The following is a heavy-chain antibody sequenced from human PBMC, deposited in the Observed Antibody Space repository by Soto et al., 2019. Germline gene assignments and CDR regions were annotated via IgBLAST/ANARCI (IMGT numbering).Heavy chain of an antibody. CDR3: AKGSAPYYYDSSGYPRYYFDD. J-gene: IGHJ4*02. CDR2: ISGSAIST. Sequence: GGSLRLSCAASGFAFNSYAMNWVRQAPGKGLEWVTSISGSAISTYYADSVKGRFTISRDNSKNTLYLQMNSLRAEDTAVYYCAKGSAPYYYDSSGYPRYYFDDWGQGTLVTVSS. D-gene: IGHD3-22*01. V-gene: IGHV3-23*01. CDR1: GFAFNSYA.